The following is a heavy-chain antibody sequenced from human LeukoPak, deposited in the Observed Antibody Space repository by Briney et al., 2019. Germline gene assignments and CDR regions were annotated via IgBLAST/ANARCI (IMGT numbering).Heavy chain of an antibody. D-gene: IGHD5-18*01. CDR1: GYTFTSYG. V-gene: IGHV1-18*01. J-gene: IGHJ4*02. Sequence: GASVKVSCKASGYTFTSYGISWVRQAPGHGLEWMGWISAYNGNTNYAQKLQGRVTMTTDTSTSTAYMELRSLRSDDTAVYYCASDKAGYSYGSPFDYWGQGTLVTVSS. CDR3: ASDKAGYSYGSPFDY. CDR2: ISAYNGNT.